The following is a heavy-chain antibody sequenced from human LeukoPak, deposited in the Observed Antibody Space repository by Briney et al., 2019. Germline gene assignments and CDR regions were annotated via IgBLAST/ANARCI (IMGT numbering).Heavy chain of an antibody. Sequence: PGGSLRLSCAASGFTFSSYSMNWVRQAPGKGLEWVGRFKSATDGGTTDYAASVQGRFTISRDDSKNTLYLQMNSLKIEDTAVYYCTTEGANWGQGTPVTVSS. CDR1: GFTFSSYS. CDR3: TTEGAN. CDR2: FKSATDGGTT. D-gene: IGHD4/OR15-4a*01. J-gene: IGHJ4*02. V-gene: IGHV3-15*07.